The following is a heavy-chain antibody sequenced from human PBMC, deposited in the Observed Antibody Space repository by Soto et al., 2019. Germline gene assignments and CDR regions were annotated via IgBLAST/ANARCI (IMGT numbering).Heavy chain of an antibody. Sequence: QVQLVESGGGVVQPGRSLRLSCAASGFTFRSYAMHWVRQAPGKGLECVAVISYDGGNKFYRDYVKGRFTISRDNFRNTLFLQINSLRYEDTAVYYCARGDREDIAVVIGVRPGEYGVDVWGQGTTVTVSS. CDR1: GFTFRSYA. V-gene: IGHV3-30-3*01. J-gene: IGHJ6*02. CDR2: ISYDGGNK. D-gene: IGHD2-21*01. CDR3: ARGDREDIAVVIGVRPGEYGVDV.